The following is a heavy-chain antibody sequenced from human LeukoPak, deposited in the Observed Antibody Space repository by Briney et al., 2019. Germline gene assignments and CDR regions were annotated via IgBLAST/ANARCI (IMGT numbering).Heavy chain of an antibody. CDR2: ILEDGGIQ. V-gene: IGHV3-30*04. J-gene: IGHJ6*03. D-gene: IGHD1-26*01. Sequence: GGSLRLSCAASGFTFRNYMMHWVRQAPGKGLDWVAGILEDGGIQHYADSVKGRFTISRDNSRNSVFLQMNSLRGEDTAEYYCAKDGDTMSGTYYYHMDVWGKGTTVTIS. CDR1: GFTFRNYM. CDR3: AKDGDTMSGTYYYHMDV.